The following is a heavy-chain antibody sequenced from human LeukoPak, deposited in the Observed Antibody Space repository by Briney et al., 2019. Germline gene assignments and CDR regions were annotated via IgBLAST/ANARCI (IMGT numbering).Heavy chain of an antibody. CDR3: ARMAVAGQYNDY. J-gene: IGHJ4*02. CDR1: GFTFSSYE. D-gene: IGHD6-19*01. V-gene: IGHV3-48*03. Sequence: GGSLRLSCAASGFTFSSYEMNWVRQAPGKGLEWVSYISSSGDSLYYADSVKGRFAISRDNARNSLYLQMNSLRAEDTAIYYCARMAVAGQYNDYWGQGTLVTVSS. CDR2: ISSSGDSL.